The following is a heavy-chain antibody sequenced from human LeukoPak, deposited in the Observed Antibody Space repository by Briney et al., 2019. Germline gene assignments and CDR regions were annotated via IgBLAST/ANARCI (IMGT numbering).Heavy chain of an antibody. D-gene: IGHD2-2*01. V-gene: IGHV1-18*01. CDR1: GYTFTSYV. CDR3: ARDIVVVPAATYRAPDAFDI. J-gene: IGHJ3*02. Sequence: GSVTVSFQATGYTFTSYVISWVRQAPGQGLEWMGWISAYNGNTNYAQKRQGRVTMTTDKSKSTVYQEMSSLRSDDTGVSYCARDIVVVPAATYRAPDAFDIWGQGTMVTVSS. CDR2: ISAYNGNT.